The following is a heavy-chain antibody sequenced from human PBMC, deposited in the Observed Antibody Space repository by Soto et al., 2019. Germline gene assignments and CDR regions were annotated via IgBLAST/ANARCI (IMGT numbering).Heavy chain of an antibody. J-gene: IGHJ4*02. Sequence: PSETLSLTCTFSGGSISSSSYYWGWIRQPPGKGLEWIGSIYYSGSTYYNPSLRSRVTISVDTSKNQFSLKLRSVTAPDTAVYYCARHPPAISISDHWGQGTLVNVSS. V-gene: IGHV4-39*01. CDR1: GGSISSSSYY. CDR3: ARHPPAISISDH. D-gene: IGHD3-3*01. CDR2: IYYSGST.